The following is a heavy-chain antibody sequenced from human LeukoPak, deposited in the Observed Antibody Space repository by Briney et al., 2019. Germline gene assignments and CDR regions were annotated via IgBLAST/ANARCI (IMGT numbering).Heavy chain of an antibody. J-gene: IGHJ4*02. CDR3: ARTHYSSSWYNY. D-gene: IGHD6-13*01. CDR2: INAGNDNT. Sequence: GASVKVSCKASGYTFTSYAMHWVRQAPGQRLEWMGWINAGNDNTKYSQKFQGRVTITRDTSASTAYMELSSLRSEDTAVYYCARTHYSSSWYNYWGQGTLVTVSS. CDR1: GYTFTSYA. V-gene: IGHV1-3*01.